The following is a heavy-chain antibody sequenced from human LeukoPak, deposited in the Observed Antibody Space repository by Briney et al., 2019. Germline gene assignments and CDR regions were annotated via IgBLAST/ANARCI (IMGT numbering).Heavy chain of an antibody. Sequence: SETLSLTCTVSGGSISSSRDYWGWIRQPPGKGLEWIGSIYHSGSTYYNPSLKSRVTISVDTSKNQFSLKLSSVTAADTAVYYCARHVEIAVAGPIDYWGQGTLVTVSS. J-gene: IGHJ4*02. CDR1: GGSISSSRDY. CDR3: ARHVEIAVAGPIDY. CDR2: IYHSGST. V-gene: IGHV4-39*01. D-gene: IGHD6-19*01.